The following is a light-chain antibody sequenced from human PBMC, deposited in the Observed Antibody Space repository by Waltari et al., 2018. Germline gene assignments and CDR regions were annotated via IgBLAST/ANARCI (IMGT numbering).Light chain of an antibody. CDR1: QSLVHIDGNTY. CDR2: DTS. J-gene: IGKJ2*01. Sequence: EIVMTQTPLSLPVTLGQPASISCRSSQSLVHIDGNTYLNWLHQRPGQAPRLLLYDTSNRGSGIPTRFSGSGSGTDFTLTISSLEPEDFAHYYCQQRRNWPPTFGQGTSVE. V-gene: IGKV2-24*01. CDR3: QQRRNWPPT.